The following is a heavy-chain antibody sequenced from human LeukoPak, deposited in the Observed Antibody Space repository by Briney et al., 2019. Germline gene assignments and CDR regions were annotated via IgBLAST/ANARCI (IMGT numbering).Heavy chain of an antibody. V-gene: IGHV3-11*01. D-gene: IGHD6-13*01. Sequence: PGGSLRLSCAASGFTFSDYYMSWIRQAPGKGLEWVSYISSSGSTVYYADSVKGRFTISRDNAKNSLYLQMNSLRAEDTAVYYCARGRGSIAAAGTGRRFDPWGQGTLVTVSS. J-gene: IGHJ5*02. CDR2: ISSSGSTV. CDR1: GFTFSDYY. CDR3: ARGRGSIAAAGTGRRFDP.